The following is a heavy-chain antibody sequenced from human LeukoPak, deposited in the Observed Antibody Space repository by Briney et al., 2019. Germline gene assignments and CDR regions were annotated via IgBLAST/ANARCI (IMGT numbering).Heavy chain of an antibody. CDR3: VRIAARVYFDY. J-gene: IGHJ4*02. V-gene: IGHV3-7*01. D-gene: IGHD6-6*01. Sequence: PGGSLRLSCATSGFTFSSYWMSWVRQAPGKGLEWVANIKQDGSEKYYVDSVKGRFTISRDNAKNSLYLQMNSLRAEDTAVYYCVRIAARVYFDYWAREPWSPSPQ. CDR2: IKQDGSEK. CDR1: GFTFSSYW.